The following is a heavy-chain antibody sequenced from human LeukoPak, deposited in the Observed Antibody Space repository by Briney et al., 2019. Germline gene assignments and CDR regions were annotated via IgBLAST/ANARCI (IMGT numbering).Heavy chain of an antibody. Sequence: ASVTVSCKASGYTFTGYYMHWVRQAPGQGLEWMGWINPNSGGTNYAQKFQGRVTMTWDTSISTAYMELSSLRSDDTAVYYCTSDTYYYDSTGLGHWFDPWGQGTLVTVSS. V-gene: IGHV1-2*02. J-gene: IGHJ5*02. CDR1: GYTFTGYY. CDR3: TSDTYYYDSTGLGHWFDP. CDR2: INPNSGGT. D-gene: IGHD3-22*01.